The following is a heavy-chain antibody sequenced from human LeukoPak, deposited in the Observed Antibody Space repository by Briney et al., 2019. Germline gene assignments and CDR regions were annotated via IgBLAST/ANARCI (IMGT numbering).Heavy chain of an antibody. D-gene: IGHD3-9*01. J-gene: IGHJ4*02. V-gene: IGHV3-30*18. CDR1: GFTFSSYG. Sequence: GRSLRLSCAASGFTFSSYGMHWVRQAPGKGLEWVAVISYDGSNKYYADSVKGRFTISRDNSKNTLYLQMNSLRAEDTAVYYCAKGLDYDILTGYAYFDYWGQGTLVTVSS. CDR2: ISYDGSNK. CDR3: AKGLDYDILTGYAYFDY.